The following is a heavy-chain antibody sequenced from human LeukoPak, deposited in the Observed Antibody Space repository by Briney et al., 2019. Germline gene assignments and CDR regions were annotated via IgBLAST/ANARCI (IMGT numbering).Heavy chain of an antibody. J-gene: IGHJ5*02. CDR3: ARGYYGSGLYNWFDP. D-gene: IGHD3-10*01. CDR2: INHSGST. V-gene: IGHV4-34*01. CDR1: GGSFSGYY. Sequence: SETLSLTCAVYGGSFSGYYWSWIRQPPGKGLEWLGEINHSGSTNYNPSLKSRVTISVDTSKNQFSLKLSSVTAADTAVYYCARGYYGSGLYNWFDPWGQGTLVTVSS.